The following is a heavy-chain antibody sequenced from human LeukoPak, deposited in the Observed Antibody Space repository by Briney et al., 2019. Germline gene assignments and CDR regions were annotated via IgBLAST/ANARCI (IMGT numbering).Heavy chain of an antibody. CDR2: IIPIFGTA. V-gene: IGHV1-69*06. CDR3: ARDRVPAGTGAYYYYGMDV. Sequence: ASVKVSSKASGGTFSSYAISWVRQAPGQGLEWMGGIIPIFGTANYAQKFQGRVTITADKSTSTAYMELSSLRSEDTAVYYWARDRVPAGTGAYYYYGMDVWGKGTTVTVSS. CDR1: GGTFSSYA. D-gene: IGHD2-2*01. J-gene: IGHJ6*04.